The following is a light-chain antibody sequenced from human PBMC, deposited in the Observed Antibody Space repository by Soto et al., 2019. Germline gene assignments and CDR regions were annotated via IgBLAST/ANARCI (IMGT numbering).Light chain of an antibody. V-gene: IGKV3-15*01. Sequence: EIVMTQSPATLSVSPGERATLSCRASQSVSSNLAWYQQKPGQAPRLLIYGASTRATGIPARFSGSGSGTEFSLTINRLEPEDFAVYYCQQYGDSPKYTFGQGTKLEIK. CDR1: QSVSSN. CDR3: QQYGDSPKYT. CDR2: GAS. J-gene: IGKJ2*01.